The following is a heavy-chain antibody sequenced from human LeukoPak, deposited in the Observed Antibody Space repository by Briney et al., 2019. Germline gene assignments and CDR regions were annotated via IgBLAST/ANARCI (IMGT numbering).Heavy chain of an antibody. Sequence: SETLSLTCAVYGGSFSGYYWSWIRQPPGKGLEWIGEINHSGSTNYNPSLKSRVTISVDTSKNQFSLKLSSVTAADTAVYYCARGLRITMVRGVTHPFGYWGQGTLVTVSS. V-gene: IGHV4-34*01. J-gene: IGHJ4*02. D-gene: IGHD3-10*01. CDR1: GGSFSGYY. CDR3: ARGLRITMVRGVTHPFGY. CDR2: INHSGST.